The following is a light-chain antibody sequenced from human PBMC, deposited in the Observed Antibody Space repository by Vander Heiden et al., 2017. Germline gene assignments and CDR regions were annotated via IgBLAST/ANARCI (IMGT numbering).Light chain of an antibody. CDR2: AAS. CDR3: QQSYSTPLT. J-gene: IGKJ3*01. V-gene: IGKV1-39*01. Sequence: DIQMTQSPSSLSASVGDRVTITCRASQSISSYLNWYQQKPGKAPKLLIYAASSLQSGVPSRFSGSGSGTDFTLTISSLQPEDFATYYCQQSYSTPLTFGHGTKVXIK. CDR1: QSISSY.